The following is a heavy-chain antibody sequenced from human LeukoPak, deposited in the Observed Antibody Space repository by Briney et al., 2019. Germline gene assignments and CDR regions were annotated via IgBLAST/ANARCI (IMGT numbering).Heavy chain of an antibody. CDR2: ISYDGSNK. CDR3: AKDRLDY. CDR1: GFTFSSYG. J-gene: IGHJ4*02. V-gene: IGHV3-30*18. Sequence: GGSLRLSCAASGFTFSSYGMHWVRQAPGKGLEWVAVISYDGSNKYYADSVKGRFTISRDNSKNTLYLQMNSLRAEDTAVYYCAKDRLDYWGQGTLVIVSS.